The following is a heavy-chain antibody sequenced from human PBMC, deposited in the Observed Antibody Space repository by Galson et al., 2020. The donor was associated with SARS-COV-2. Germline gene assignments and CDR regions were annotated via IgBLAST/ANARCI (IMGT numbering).Heavy chain of an antibody. Sequence: SETLSLTCTVSGYSIRSGYYWGWIRQPPGKGLEWIGSIYHSGSTYYNPSLKSRVTISVDTSKNQFSLKLSSVTAADTAVYYCARVIDYSNQYYFDYWGQGTLVTVSS. J-gene: IGHJ4*02. CDR1: GYSIRSGYY. CDR2: IYHSGST. V-gene: IGHV4-38-2*02. D-gene: IGHD4-4*01. CDR3: ARVIDYSNQYYFDY.